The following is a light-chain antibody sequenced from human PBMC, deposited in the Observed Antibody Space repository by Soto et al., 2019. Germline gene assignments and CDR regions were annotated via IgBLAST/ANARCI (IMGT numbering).Light chain of an antibody. V-gene: IGKV4-1*01. CDR1: QSVLYSSNNKRY. J-gene: IGKJ2*01. Sequence: DIVMTQSPDSLAVSLGERATINCTSSQSVLYSSNNKRYLAWYQQKPGQPPKLLISWASTRESGVPDRFSGSGSGTDFSLTISSLQAEDVAVYYCQQYFSSPFTFGQGTKLETK. CDR3: QQYFSSPFT. CDR2: WAS.